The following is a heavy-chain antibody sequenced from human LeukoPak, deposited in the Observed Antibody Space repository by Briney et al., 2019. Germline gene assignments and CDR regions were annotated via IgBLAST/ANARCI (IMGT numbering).Heavy chain of an antibody. Sequence: PGGSLRLSCAASGFTFNNYGMSWVRQAPGKGLQWVSAISRSGDSTYYADSVKGRFTISRDNSKNTLYLQINSLRAEDTAVYYCTNRPGWFDPWGQGTLVTDSS. CDR2: ISRSGDST. CDR3: TNRPGWFDP. D-gene: IGHD1-14*01. V-gene: IGHV3-23*01. CDR1: GFTFNNYG. J-gene: IGHJ5*02.